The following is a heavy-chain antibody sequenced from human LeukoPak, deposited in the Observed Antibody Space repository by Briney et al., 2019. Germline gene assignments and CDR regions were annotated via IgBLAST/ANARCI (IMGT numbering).Heavy chain of an antibody. CDR3: ARYKQHLVRRTHFDY. CDR1: GYSISSGYY. D-gene: IGHD6-13*01. Sequence: PSETLSLTCAVSGYSISSGYYWGWIRQPPGKGLEWIGSIYHSGSTYYNPSLKSRVTISVDTSKNQFSLKLSSVTAADTAVYYCARYKQHLVRRTHFDYWGQGTLVTVSS. CDR2: IYHSGST. V-gene: IGHV4-38-2*01. J-gene: IGHJ4*02.